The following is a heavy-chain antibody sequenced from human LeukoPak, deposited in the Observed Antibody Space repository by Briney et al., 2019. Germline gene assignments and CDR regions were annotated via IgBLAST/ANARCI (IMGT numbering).Heavy chain of an antibody. V-gene: IGHV3-21*01. J-gene: IGHJ6*03. Sequence: PGGSLRLSCAASGFTFSSYSMNWVRQAPGKGLEWVSSISSSSSYIYYADSVKGRFTISRDNAKNSLYLQMNSLRAEDTAVYYCARALPRVFRHMDVWGKGTTVTVSS. CDR3: ARALPRVFRHMDV. D-gene: IGHD5/OR15-5a*01. CDR1: GFTFSSYS. CDR2: ISSSSSYI.